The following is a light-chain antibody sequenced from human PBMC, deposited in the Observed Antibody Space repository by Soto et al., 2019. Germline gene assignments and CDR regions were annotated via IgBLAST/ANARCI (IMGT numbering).Light chain of an antibody. Sequence: DLPLTQSPSFLSASVGDRGIITCRASQGIGSYLGWYQQAPGKAPKLLIYGASTLQSGVPSRFSGSGSGTEFTLTSSSLQTEEVATYYFQQLNTYPAFGGGNKVEI. CDR2: GAS. J-gene: IGKJ4*01. V-gene: IGKV1-9*01. CDR1: QGIGSY. CDR3: QQLNTYPA.